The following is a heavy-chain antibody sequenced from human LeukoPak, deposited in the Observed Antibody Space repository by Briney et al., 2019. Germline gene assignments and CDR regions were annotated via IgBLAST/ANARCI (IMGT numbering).Heavy chain of an antibody. J-gene: IGHJ4*02. CDR2: INSDGSST. CDR3: ARDGDGYNEFDY. Sequence: PGGSLRLSCAASGFTFSSYWMHWVRQAPGKGLVWVSRINSDGSSTSYADSVKGRFTISRDSAKNTLYLQMNSLRAEDTAVYYCARDGDGYNEFDYWGQGTLVTVSS. CDR1: GFTFSSYW. D-gene: IGHD5-24*01. V-gene: IGHV3-74*01.